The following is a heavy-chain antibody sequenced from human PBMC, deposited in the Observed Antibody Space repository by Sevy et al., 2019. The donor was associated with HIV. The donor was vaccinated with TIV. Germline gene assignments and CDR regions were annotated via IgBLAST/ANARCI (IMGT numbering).Heavy chain of an antibody. Sequence: SETLSLTCTVSGGSISSYYWSWIRQPPGKGLEWIGYIYYSGSTNYNPPLKSRVTISVDTSKNQFSLKLSSVTAADTAVYYCARDKVGATDYWGQGTLVTVSS. CDR3: ARDKVGATDY. J-gene: IGHJ4*02. D-gene: IGHD1-26*01. CDR1: GGSISSYY. CDR2: IYYSGST. V-gene: IGHV4-59*01.